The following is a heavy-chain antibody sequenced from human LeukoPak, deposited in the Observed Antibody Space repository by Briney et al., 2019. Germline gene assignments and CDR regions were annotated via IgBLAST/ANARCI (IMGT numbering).Heavy chain of an antibody. CDR2: IYHSGST. CDR3: ARDSGSSSSSPDWFDP. V-gene: IGHV4-38-2*02. J-gene: IGHJ5*02. CDR1: GYSISSGYY. D-gene: IGHD6-6*01. Sequence: PSETLSLTCTVSGYSISSGYYWGWIRQPPGKGLEWIGSIYHSGSTYYNPSLKSRVTISVGTSKNQFSLKLSSVTAADTAVYYCARDSGSSSSSPDWFDPWGQGTLVTVSS.